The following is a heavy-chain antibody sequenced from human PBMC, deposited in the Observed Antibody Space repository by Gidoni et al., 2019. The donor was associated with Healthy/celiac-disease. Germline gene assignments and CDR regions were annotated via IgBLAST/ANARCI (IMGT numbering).Heavy chain of an antibody. D-gene: IGHD3-3*01. CDR2: IYYSGRT. CDR3: AITPYEATGG. CDR1: GGSISSSSYY. Sequence: QLQLQESGPGLVTPSETLSLTCTVSGGSISSSSYYWGWIRQPPGQGLEWIGSIYYSGRTYYNPSLKSRVTISVDTAKNQFSLKLSSVTAADTAVYYCAITPYEATGGWGQGTLVTVSS. J-gene: IGHJ4*02. V-gene: IGHV4-39*01.